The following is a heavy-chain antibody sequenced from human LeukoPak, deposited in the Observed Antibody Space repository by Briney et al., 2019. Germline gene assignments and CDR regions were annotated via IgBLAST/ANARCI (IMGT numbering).Heavy chain of an antibody. J-gene: IGHJ4*02. CDR3: VKITSVTGGDC. CDR1: GFTFSSYW. Sequence: PGGSLRLSCAASGFTFSSYWMHWVRQAPGKGLVWVSRISTDGNSTSYADSVKGRFTISRDNSKNTLYLQMSSLRAEDTAIYYCVKITSVTGGDCWGQGTRLTVSS. V-gene: IGHV3-74*01. CDR2: ISTDGNST. D-gene: IGHD1-1*01.